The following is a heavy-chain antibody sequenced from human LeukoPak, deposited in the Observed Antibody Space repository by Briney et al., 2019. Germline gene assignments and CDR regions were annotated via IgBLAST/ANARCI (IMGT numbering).Heavy chain of an antibody. CDR3: ATKQWLAPPPDS. Sequence: GGSLRLPCAASGFTFSKYWMLWVRQAPGKGLESVSRINTDGTVTTYADSVKGRFTVSRDNADYTMFLQMNSVRDEDTAVYYCATKQWLAPPPDSWGQGTPFTVSS. J-gene: IGHJ4*02. D-gene: IGHD6-19*01. V-gene: IGHV3-74*01. CDR1: GFTFSKYW. CDR2: INTDGTVT.